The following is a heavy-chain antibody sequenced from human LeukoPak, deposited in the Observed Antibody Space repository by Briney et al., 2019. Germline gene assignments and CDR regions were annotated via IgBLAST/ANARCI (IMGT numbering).Heavy chain of an antibody. V-gene: IGHV1-18*01. CDR3: ARAYCSGGSCYFYYYYGMDV. D-gene: IGHD2-15*01. CDR1: GYTFTSYG. J-gene: IGHJ6*02. CDR2: ISAYNGNT. Sequence: ASVKVSCKASGYTFTSYGISWVRQAPGQGLEWMGWISAYNGNTNYAQKLQGRVTMTTDTSTSTAYMELRSLRFDDTAVYYCARAYCSGGSCYFYYYYGMDVWGQGTTVTVSS.